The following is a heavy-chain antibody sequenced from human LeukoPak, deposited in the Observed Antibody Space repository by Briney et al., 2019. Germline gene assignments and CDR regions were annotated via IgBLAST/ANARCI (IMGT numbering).Heavy chain of an antibody. J-gene: IGHJ4*02. CDR3: TSRILAHFDH. CDR2: ISDGSSNT. V-gene: IGHV3-23*01. CDR1: GFTFSGYT. D-gene: IGHD5-18*01. Sequence: PGGSLRLSCAASGFTFSGYTMNWVRQAPGKGLEWVSTISDGSSNTHYADSVKGRFTIYRDDSKSTVYLQMNSLRAEDTATYYCTSRILAHFDHWGQGTVVTVFS.